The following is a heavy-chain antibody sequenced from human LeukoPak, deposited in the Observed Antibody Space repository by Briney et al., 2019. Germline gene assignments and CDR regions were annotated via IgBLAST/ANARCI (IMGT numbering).Heavy chain of an antibody. J-gene: IGHJ3*02. D-gene: IGHD1-26*01. CDR2: ITWNSGSI. Sequence: GGFLRLSCAASGFTFDDYAMHWVRQAPGKGLEWVSGITWNSGSIDYADSVNGRFTVSRDNAKNSLYLQMNRLRAEDTALYYCAKVAIVGATSDAFDIWGQGTMVTVSS. CDR3: AKVAIVGATSDAFDI. CDR1: GFTFDDYA. V-gene: IGHV3-9*01.